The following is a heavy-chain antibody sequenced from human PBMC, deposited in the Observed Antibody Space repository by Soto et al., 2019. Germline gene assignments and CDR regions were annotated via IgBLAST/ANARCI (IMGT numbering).Heavy chain of an antibody. CDR1: RYTFTSYG. V-gene: IGHV1-18*01. CDR3: ARDIVVVVAAKWHALDI. J-gene: IGHJ3*02. D-gene: IGHD2-15*01. Sequence: ASVKVSCKASRYTFTSYGISWVRQAPGQGLEWMGWISAYNGNTNYAQKLQGRVTMTTDTSTSTAYMELRSLRSDDTAVYYCARDIVVVVAAKWHALDIWGQGTMVAFS. CDR2: ISAYNGNT.